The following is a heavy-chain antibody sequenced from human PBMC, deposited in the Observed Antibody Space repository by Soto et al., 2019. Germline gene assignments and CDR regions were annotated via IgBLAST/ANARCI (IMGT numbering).Heavy chain of an antibody. J-gene: IGHJ4*02. V-gene: IGHV2-5*02. Sequence: SGPTLVNPTPPLTLTCTFSGFSLSTSGVGVGWIRQPPGKALEWLALIYWDDDKRYSPSLKSRLTITKDTSKNQVVLTMTNMDPVDTATYYCAHTMYYYDSSGYYFDYWGQGTLVTVSS. CDR1: GFSLSTSGVG. CDR2: IYWDDDK. D-gene: IGHD3-22*01. CDR3: AHTMYYYDSSGYYFDY.